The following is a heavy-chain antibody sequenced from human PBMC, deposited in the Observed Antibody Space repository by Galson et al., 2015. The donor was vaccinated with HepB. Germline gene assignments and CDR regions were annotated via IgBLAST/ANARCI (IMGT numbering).Heavy chain of an antibody. J-gene: IGHJ5*02. D-gene: IGHD1-26*01. CDR2: ISAYNGNT. V-gene: IGHV1-18*01. CDR1: GYTFTSYG. CDR3: ARDAGRSGGGWFDP. Sequence: SVKVSCKASGYTFTSYGISWVRQAAGQGLEWMGWISAYNGNTKYAQKFQGRVTMTTDTSTTTAYMELRSLRSDDTAVYYCARDAGRSGGGWFDPWGQGALVIVSS.